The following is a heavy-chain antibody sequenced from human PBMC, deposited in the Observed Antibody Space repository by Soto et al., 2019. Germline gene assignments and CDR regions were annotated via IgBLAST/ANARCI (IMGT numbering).Heavy chain of an antibody. CDR2: MNPYTGKA. Sequence: QVQLVQSGAEVKKPGASVKVSCKASGYTFTTYDINWVRQAPGQGLEWMGWMNPYTGKAGYAQKFQGRVTMTRDNSISTAYMELSGLRSEDTAVYYCARVVPGAEAWFGPWGQGTLVTVSS. CDR1: GYTFTTYD. D-gene: IGHD2-2*01. J-gene: IGHJ5*02. V-gene: IGHV1-8*01. CDR3: ARVVPGAEAWFGP.